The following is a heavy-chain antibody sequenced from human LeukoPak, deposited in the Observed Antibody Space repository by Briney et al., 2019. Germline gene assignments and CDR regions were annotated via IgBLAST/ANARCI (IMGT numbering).Heavy chain of an antibody. J-gene: IGHJ4*02. CDR1: GFTFRNYC. Sequence: GGSLRLSCAASGFTFRNYCMTWVRQVPGKGLEWVASIKQDESEKYFLDSVKGRFTISRDNAENSLYLQMNSQRAEDTAVYYCARVYYQDSGTSYRHLDYWGQGTLVTVSS. CDR3: ARVYYQDSGTSYRHLDY. CDR2: IKQDESEK. D-gene: IGHD3-22*01. V-gene: IGHV3-7*01.